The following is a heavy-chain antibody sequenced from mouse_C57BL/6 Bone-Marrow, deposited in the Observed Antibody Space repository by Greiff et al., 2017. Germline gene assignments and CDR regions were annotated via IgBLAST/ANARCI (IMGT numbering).Heavy chain of an antibody. CDR2: IYPRSGNT. J-gene: IGHJ2*01. D-gene: IGHD1-1*01. CDR3: SSRDYYGSSFDY. Sequence: QVQLQQSGAELARPGASVKLSCKASGYTFTSYGISWVKQRTGQGLEWIGEIYPRSGNTYYNEKFKGKATLTADKSSSTAYMELSSLTSEDSAVYFCSSRDYYGSSFDYWGQGTTLTVSS. V-gene: IGHV1-81*01. CDR1: GYTFTSYG.